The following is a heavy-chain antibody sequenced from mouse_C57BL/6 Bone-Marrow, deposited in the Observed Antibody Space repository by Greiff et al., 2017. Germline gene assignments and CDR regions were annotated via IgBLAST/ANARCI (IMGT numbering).Heavy chain of an antibody. D-gene: IGHD1-1*01. Sequence: QVTLKVSGPGILQPSQTLSLTCSFSGFSLSTFGMGVGWIRPPSGKGLEWLAHIWWVDDKYYNPALKSRLTFSKDTSKNHEFLKIANVDTADTATYYCARIAPYYYGSSCKDYWGQGTTVTVAS. CDR3: ARIAPYYYGSSCKDY. V-gene: IGHV8-8*01. CDR2: IWWVDDK. J-gene: IGHJ4*01. CDR1: GFSLSTFGMG.